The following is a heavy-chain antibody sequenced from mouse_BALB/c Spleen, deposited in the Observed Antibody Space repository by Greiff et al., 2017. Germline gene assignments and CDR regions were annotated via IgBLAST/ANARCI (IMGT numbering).Heavy chain of an antibody. D-gene: IGHD2-3*01. CDR3: TRDDGSYYYAMDY. Sequence: EVKLVESGGGLVKPGGSLKLSCAASGFTFSSYTMSWVRQTPGKRLEWVATISSGGSYTYYPDSVKGRFTISRDNAKNTLYLQMSSLKSEDTAMYYCTRDDGSYYYAMDYWGQGTSVTVSS. V-gene: IGHV5-6-4*01. J-gene: IGHJ4*01. CDR2: ISSGGSYT. CDR1: GFTFSSYT.